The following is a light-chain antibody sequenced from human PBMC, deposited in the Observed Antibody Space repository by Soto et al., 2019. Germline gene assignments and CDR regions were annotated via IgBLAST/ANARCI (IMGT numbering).Light chain of an antibody. V-gene: IGLV2-23*02. CDR2: EVS. CDR1: SSYVGSYNL. J-gene: IGLJ1*01. CDR3: CSYAGSSPYV. Sequence: QSVLTQPASVSGSPGQSITISCTGTSSYVGSYNLVSWYQQHPGKAPKLMIYEVSKRPSGVSNRFSGSKSGNTASLTISGLQAEDEADYYCCSYAGSSPYVFGTGTKVPS.